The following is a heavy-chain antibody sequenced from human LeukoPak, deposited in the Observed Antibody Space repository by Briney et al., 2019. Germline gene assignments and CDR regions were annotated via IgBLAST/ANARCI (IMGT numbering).Heavy chain of an antibody. V-gene: IGHV1-18*01. Sequence: ASVKVSCKASGYTFTSYGISWVRQAPGQGLEWMGWIGAYNGNTNYAQKLQGRVTMTTDTSTSTAYMELRSLRSDDTAVYYCARALGYSSGWYGTFDYWGQGTLVTVSS. CDR1: GYTFTSYG. J-gene: IGHJ4*02. D-gene: IGHD6-19*01. CDR2: IGAYNGNT. CDR3: ARALGYSSGWYGTFDY.